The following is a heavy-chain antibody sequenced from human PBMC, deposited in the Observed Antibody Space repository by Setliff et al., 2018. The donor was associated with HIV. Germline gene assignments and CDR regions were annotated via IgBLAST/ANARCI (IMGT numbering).Heavy chain of an antibody. V-gene: IGHV1-69*10. CDR3: ARTLYSSFSSFDY. CDR2: IIPILDVT. D-gene: IGHD6-19*01. J-gene: IGHJ4*02. CDR1: GGTLSSYA. Sequence: SVKVSCKASGGTLSSYAVSWVRQAPGQGLEWMGGIIPILDVTTSAQKFQGRVTMTRDTSISTAYMELSRLRSDDTALYYCARTLYSSFSSFDYWGQGTLVTVSS.